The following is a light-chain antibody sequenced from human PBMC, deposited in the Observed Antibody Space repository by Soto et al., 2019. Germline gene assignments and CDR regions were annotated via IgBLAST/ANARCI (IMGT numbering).Light chain of an antibody. Sequence: SYELPKAPSGSVVPGQTARITCGGNNIGSKSVHWYQQKPGQAPVLVVYDDSDRPSGIPERFSGSNSGNTATLTISRVEAGDEADYYCQVWDSSSDPLYVFGTGTKVTVL. J-gene: IGLJ1*01. CDR1: NIGSKS. CDR2: DDS. CDR3: QVWDSSSDPLYV. V-gene: IGLV3-21*02.